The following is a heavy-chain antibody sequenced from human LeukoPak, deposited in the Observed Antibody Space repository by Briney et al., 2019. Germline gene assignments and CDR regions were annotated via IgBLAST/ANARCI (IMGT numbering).Heavy chain of an antibody. Sequence: PSETLSLTCTVSGGSISSYYWSWIRQPPGKGLEWIGYIYYSGSTNYNPSLKSRVTISVDTSKNQFSLKLSSVTAADTAVYYCARYRIDDFWSGSYFDYWGQGTLVTVSS. D-gene: IGHD3-3*01. J-gene: IGHJ4*02. CDR3: ARYRIDDFWSGSYFDY. CDR1: GGSISSYY. V-gene: IGHV4-59*01. CDR2: IYYSGST.